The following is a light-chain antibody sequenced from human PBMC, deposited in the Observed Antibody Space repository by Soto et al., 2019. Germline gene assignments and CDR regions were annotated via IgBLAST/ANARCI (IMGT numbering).Light chain of an antibody. J-gene: IGKJ4*01. CDR1: QSISTY. CDR3: QKYNSAPLT. CDR2: AAS. V-gene: IGKV1-39*01. Sequence: DIRMTQSPSSLSASVGDRVTITCRASQSISTYLNWYQQKPGRAPKVLIYAASSLQSGVPSRFSGSGSGTDFTLTISSLQPEDVAAYYCQKYNSAPLTFGGGTKVEIK.